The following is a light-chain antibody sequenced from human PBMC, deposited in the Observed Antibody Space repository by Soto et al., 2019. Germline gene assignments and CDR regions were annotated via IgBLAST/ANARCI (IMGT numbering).Light chain of an antibody. Sequence: EIVLTQSPGTLSVSPGERATLSCRASQSVSSKLAWYQQKPGQAPRLLFYGASTGATGIPARFSGSGSETEFTLSISSLQSEDFAVYYCQQYNNGPGTFGQGIKVDIK. J-gene: IGKJ1*01. V-gene: IGKV3-15*01. CDR1: QSVSSK. CDR3: QQYNNGPGT. CDR2: GAS.